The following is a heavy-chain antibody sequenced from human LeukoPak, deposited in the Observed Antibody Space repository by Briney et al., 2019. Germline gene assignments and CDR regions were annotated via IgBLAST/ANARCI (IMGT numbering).Heavy chain of an antibody. V-gene: IGHV4-39*01. CDR3: ARHASDSSGFYNYYGMDV. Sequence: SETLSLTCTVSGGSTSTSSFYWGWIRLPPGKGLEWIGSIYYSGSTSYNPSLKSRVTISVDTSKNQFSLRLSFVTAADTAVYYCARHASDSSGFYNYYGMDVWGQGTTVTVSS. D-gene: IGHD3-22*01. J-gene: IGHJ6*02. CDR2: IYYSGST. CDR1: GGSTSTSSFY.